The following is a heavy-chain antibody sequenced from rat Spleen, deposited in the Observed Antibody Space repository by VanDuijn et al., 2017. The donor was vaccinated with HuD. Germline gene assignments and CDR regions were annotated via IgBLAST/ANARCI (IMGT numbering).Heavy chain of an antibody. CDR3: ARSLSYAHYFWYFDF. CDR2: IDSAGST. J-gene: IGHJ1*01. V-gene: IGHV3-3*01. D-gene: IGHD1-12*01. CDR1: SYSITSYSR. Sequence: VQLKESGPGLVQPSQSLSLTCSVTSYSITSYSRWNWIRSFPGNKLEWMAYIDSAGSTNYNPSLKSRLSITRDTSKNQFFLQVNSVSTEDTATYYCARSLSYAHYFWYFDFWGPGTMVTVSS.